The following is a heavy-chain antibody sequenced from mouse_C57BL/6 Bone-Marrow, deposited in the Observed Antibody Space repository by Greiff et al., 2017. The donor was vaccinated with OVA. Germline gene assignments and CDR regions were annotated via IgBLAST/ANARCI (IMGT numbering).Heavy chain of an antibody. V-gene: IGHV1-55*01. CDR2: IYPGSGST. D-gene: IGHD1-1*01. CDR1: GYTFTSYW. J-gene: IGHJ3*01. Sequence: QVQLQQPGAELVKPGASVKMSCKASGYTFTSYWITWVKQRPGQGLEWIGDIYPGSGSTNYNEKFKSKATLTVDTSSSTAYMQLSSLTSEDSAVYYCARGPYYYGSSWFAYWGQGTLVTVSA. CDR3: ARGPYYYGSSWFAY.